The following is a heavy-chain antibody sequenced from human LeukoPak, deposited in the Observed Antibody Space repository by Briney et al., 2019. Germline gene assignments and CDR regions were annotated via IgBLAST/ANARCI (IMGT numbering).Heavy chain of an antibody. CDR1: GFTFSSYA. D-gene: IGHD3-22*01. CDR2: ISYDGSNK. Sequence: GGSLRLSCAASGFTFSSYAMHWVCQAPGKGLEWVAVISYDGSNKYYADSVKGRFTISRDNSKNTLYLQMNSLRAEDTAVYYCARDRYYYDSSGYYLDYWGQGTLVTVSS. CDR3: ARDRYYYDSSGYYLDY. J-gene: IGHJ4*02. V-gene: IGHV3-30*04.